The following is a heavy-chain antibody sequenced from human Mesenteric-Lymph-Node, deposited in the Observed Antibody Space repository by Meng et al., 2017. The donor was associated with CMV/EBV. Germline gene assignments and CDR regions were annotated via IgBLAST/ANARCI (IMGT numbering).Heavy chain of an antibody. V-gene: IGHV4-4*02. Sequence: VSGGSISSSNWWSWVRQPPGKGLEWIGEIYHSGSTNYNPSLKSRVTISVDTSKNHFSLNLNSVTAADTAVYYCARRDYRDLENWFDPWGQGTLVTVSS. J-gene: IGHJ5*02. D-gene: IGHD4-17*01. CDR2: IYHSGST. CDR1: GGSISSSNW. CDR3: ARRDYRDLENWFDP.